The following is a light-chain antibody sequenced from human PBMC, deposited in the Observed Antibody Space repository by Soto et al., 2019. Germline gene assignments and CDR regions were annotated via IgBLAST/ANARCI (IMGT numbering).Light chain of an antibody. CDR2: AAS. CDR3: QQSFNSPPLT. Sequence: DIQMTQSPSALSASVGDRVTITCRASQSISSYLNWYQQRPGKAPNLLIFAASSLQSGVPSRFSGSGSGTDFTLTISSLQPEDFATCFCQQSFNSPPLTFGGGTKVDIK. J-gene: IGKJ4*01. CDR1: QSISSY. V-gene: IGKV1-39*01.